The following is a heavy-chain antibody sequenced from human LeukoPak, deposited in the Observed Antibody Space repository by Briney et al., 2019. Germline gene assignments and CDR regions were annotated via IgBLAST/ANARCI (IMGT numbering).Heavy chain of an antibody. Sequence: ASVKVSCKASGYTFTGYYMHWARQAPGQGLEWMGWINPNSGGTNYAQKFQGRVTMTRDASISTAYMELSSLRSEDTAVYYCARAEWGSGNQYYYYYYMDVWGKGTTVTVSS. D-gene: IGHD4-23*01. CDR1: GYTFTGYY. CDR2: INPNSGGT. CDR3: ARAEWGSGNQYYYYYYMDV. J-gene: IGHJ6*03. V-gene: IGHV1-2*02.